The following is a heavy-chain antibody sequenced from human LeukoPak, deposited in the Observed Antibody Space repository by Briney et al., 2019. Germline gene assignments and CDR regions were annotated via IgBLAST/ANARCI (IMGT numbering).Heavy chain of an antibody. CDR1: GYTFTSYG. V-gene: IGHV1-18*01. CDR2: TSAYNGNT. J-gene: IGHJ4*02. CDR3: ARQQYGSGSYYFDY. Sequence: ASVKVSCKASGYTFTSYGISWVRQAPGQGLEWMGWTSAYNGNTNYAQKLQGRVTMTTDTSTSTAYMELSSLRSEDTAVYYCARQQYGSGSYYFDYWGQGTLVTVSS. D-gene: IGHD3-10*01.